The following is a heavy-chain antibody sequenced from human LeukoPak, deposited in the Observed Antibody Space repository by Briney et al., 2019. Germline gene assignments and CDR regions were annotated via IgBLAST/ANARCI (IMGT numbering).Heavy chain of an antibody. CDR2: IYYSGST. Sequence: PSETLSLTCTVSGGSISSSSYYWGWIRQPPGRGLEWLGSIYYSGSTYYNPSLKSRVTISVDTSKNQFSLKLSSVTAADTAVYYCARAPGVLMVYAYWGYYFDYWGQGTLVTVSS. J-gene: IGHJ4*02. D-gene: IGHD2-8*01. CDR3: ARAPGVLMVYAYWGYYFDY. CDR1: GGSISSSSYY. V-gene: IGHV4-39*07.